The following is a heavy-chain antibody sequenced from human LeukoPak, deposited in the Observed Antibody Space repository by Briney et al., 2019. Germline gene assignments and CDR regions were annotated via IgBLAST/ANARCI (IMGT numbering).Heavy chain of an antibody. CDR1: GFTFTSSA. D-gene: IGHD1-20*01. V-gene: IGHV1-58*02. CDR2: IVVGSGNT. CDR3: AAEGYNWNPYGMGV. J-gene: IGHJ6*02. Sequence: SVKVSCKASGFTFTSSAMQWVRQARGQRLEWIGWIVVGSGNTNYAQKFQERVTITRDMSTSTAYMELSSLRSEDTAVYYCAAEGYNWNPYGMGVWGQGTTVTVSS.